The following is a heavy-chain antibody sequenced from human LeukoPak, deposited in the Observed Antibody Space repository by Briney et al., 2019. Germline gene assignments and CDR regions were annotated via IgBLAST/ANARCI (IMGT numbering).Heavy chain of an antibody. D-gene: IGHD1-7*01. Sequence: WASVKVSCKTSGYPFSGFYTHWVRQTPGQGLEWRGWINPNSGGTNYAQKYQGRVTMTRDTSTSTAYMELSRLRSDDTAVYYCARRSGFGTTAPFDFWGQGTLVTASS. CDR1: GYPFSGFY. V-gene: IGHV1-2*02. CDR2: INPNSGGT. J-gene: IGHJ4*02. CDR3: ARRSGFGTTAPFDF.